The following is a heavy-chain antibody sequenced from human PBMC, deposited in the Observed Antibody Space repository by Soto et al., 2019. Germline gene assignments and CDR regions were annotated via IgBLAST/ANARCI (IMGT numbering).Heavy chain of an antibody. V-gene: IGHV2-5*02. CDR3: AHRVLRAVFGLVTTTAIYFDF. D-gene: IGHD3-3*01. Sequence: QITLNESGPTVVKPTETLTLTCTFSGFSLTTSGVGVGWVRQSPGKAPVLLALFFWDDDKRYSTSLKSRLTITKDTSKKQVVLTLANVDPADTATYYCAHRVLRAVFGLVTTTAIYFDFWGQGTPVVVSS. CDR1: GFSLTTSGVG. CDR2: FFWDDDK. J-gene: IGHJ4*02.